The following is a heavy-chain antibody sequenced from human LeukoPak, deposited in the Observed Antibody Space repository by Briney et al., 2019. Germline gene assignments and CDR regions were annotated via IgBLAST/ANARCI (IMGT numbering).Heavy chain of an antibody. CDR3: ARLNYGDYFMDYYYGMDV. V-gene: IGHV4-59*01. Sequence: SETLSLTCTVSGVSISSYYWSWIRQPPGKGLEWIGYIYYSGSTNYNPSLKSRVTISVDTSKNQFSLKLSSVTAADTAVYYCARLNYGDYFMDYYYGMDVWGQGTTVTVSS. CDR2: IYYSGST. J-gene: IGHJ6*02. D-gene: IGHD4-17*01. CDR1: GVSISSYY.